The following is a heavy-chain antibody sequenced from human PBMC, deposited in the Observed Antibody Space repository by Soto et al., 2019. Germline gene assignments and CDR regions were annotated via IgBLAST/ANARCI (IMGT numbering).Heavy chain of an antibody. CDR2: ITYSGST. CDR1: GGSITSGGFY. J-gene: IGHJ4*02. D-gene: IGHD5-12*01. V-gene: IGHV4-31*03. CDR3: ARDGYRHYFDY. Sequence: SETLSLTCTVSGGSITSGGFYWSWIRQHPGKGLEWIGYITYSGSTYYNPSLKSRVSISLDTSKNQFSLKLSSVTAADTAVYYCARDGYRHYFDYWGQGTLVTVSS.